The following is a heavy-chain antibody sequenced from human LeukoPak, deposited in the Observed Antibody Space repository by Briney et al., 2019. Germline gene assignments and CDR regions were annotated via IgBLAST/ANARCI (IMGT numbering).Heavy chain of an antibody. Sequence: ASVKVSCKASGYTFTGYYMHWVRQAPGQGLEWMGWINPNSGGTNYAQKLQGRVTMTTDTSTSTAYMELRSLRSDDTAVYYCARAHYYDSSGYYPFDYWGQGTLVTVSS. D-gene: IGHD3-22*01. CDR2: INPNSGGT. CDR3: ARAHYYDSSGYYPFDY. J-gene: IGHJ4*02. CDR1: GYTFTGYY. V-gene: IGHV1-2*02.